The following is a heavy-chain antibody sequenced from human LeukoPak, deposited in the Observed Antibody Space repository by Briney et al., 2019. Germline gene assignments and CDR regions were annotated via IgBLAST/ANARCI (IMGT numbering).Heavy chain of an antibody. Sequence: GASVEVSCKASGYTFTSYEINWVRQAPGQGLEWMGWISAYNGNTNYAQNLQGRVTMTTDTSTSTAYMELRSLRSDDTAVYYCAREGATGYYYMDVWGKGTTVTVSS. D-gene: IGHD1-26*01. CDR2: ISAYNGNT. CDR1: GYTFTSYE. V-gene: IGHV1-18*01. J-gene: IGHJ6*03. CDR3: AREGATGYYYMDV.